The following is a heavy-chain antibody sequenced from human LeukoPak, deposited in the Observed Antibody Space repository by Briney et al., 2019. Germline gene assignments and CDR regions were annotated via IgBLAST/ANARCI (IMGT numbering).Heavy chain of an antibody. CDR1: GYTFTGYY. J-gene: IGHJ4*02. V-gene: IGHV1-2*02. Sequence: GGSLRLSCAASGYTFTGYYMHWVRQAPGQGLEWMGWINPTSGGTNYAQNFQGRVTMTRDTSISTAYMEVSRLRSDDTAVYYCAREDSSGYDYWGQGTLVTVSS. CDR3: AREDSSGYDY. D-gene: IGHD3-22*01. CDR2: INPTSGGT.